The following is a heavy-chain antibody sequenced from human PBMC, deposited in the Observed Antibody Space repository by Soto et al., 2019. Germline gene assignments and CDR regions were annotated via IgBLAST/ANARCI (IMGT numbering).Heavy chain of an antibody. CDR2: ISAYNGNT. CDR3: ARDLEQYYYYGMDV. D-gene: IGHD6-13*01. CDR1: GYTFPSYG. V-gene: IGHV1-18*01. Sequence: ASVQVSCKASGYTFPSYGSIWVRQAPGQGLEWMGWISAYNGNTNYAQKLQGRVTMTTDTSTSTAYMELRSLRSDDTAVYYCARDLEQYYYYGMDVWGQGTTVTVSS. J-gene: IGHJ6*02.